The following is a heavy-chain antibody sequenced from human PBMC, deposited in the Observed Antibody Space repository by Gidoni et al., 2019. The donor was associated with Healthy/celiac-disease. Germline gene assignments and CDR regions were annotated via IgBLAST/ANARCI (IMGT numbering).Heavy chain of an antibody. J-gene: IGHJ5*02. CDR1: GGSIFSSSYY. CDR3: ARDSPLWFGEVNWFDP. CDR2: IYYSGST. D-gene: IGHD3-10*01. V-gene: IGHV4-39*07. Sequence: QLQLQESGPGLVKPSETLSLTCTVSGGSIFSSSYYWGWIRQPPGKGLEWIGSIYYSGSTYYNPSLKSRVTISVDTSKNQFSLKLSSVTAADTAVYYCARDSPLWFGEVNWFDPWGQGTLVTVSS.